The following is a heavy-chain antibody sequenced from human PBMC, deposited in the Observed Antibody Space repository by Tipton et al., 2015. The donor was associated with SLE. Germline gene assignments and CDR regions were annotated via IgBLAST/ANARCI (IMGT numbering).Heavy chain of an antibody. V-gene: IGHV3-48*03. J-gene: IGHJ6*04. Sequence: SLRLSCAASGFTFSSYEMNWVRQAPGKGLEWVAHISNSGSIIYYADSVKGRFTISRDNAKNSLYLQMTSLRAEDTAVYYCAKYSYSSGWHMDVWGKGTTVTVAS. CDR2: ISNSGSII. CDR1: GFTFSSYE. CDR3: AKYSYSSGWHMDV. D-gene: IGHD6-19*01.